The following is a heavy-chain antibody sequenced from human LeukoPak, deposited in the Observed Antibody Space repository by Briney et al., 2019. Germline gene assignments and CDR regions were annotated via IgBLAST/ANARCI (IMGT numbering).Heavy chain of an antibody. CDR2: ISYDGRNE. D-gene: IGHD3-22*01. CDR1: GFTFNTYG. J-gene: IGHJ6*02. CDR3: AKEGYDSSLYYYYYGMDV. Sequence: GGSLRLSCRTSGFTFNTYGFHWVRQAPGKGLEWVAAISYDGRNEYYADSVKGRSTISRDNFKNTLYLQMNSLRAEDTAVYYCAKEGYDSSLYYYYYGMDVWGQGTTVTVSS. V-gene: IGHV3-30*18.